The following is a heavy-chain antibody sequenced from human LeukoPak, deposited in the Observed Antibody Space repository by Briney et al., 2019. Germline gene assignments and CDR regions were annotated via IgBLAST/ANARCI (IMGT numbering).Heavy chain of an antibody. CDR1: GYTFTSYD. Sequence: GASVKVSCKASGYTFTSYDINWVRQAPGQGLEWMGWMNPNSGNTGYAQKFQGRVTMTRNTSISTAYMELSSLRSEDTAVYYCARGQRRRYFKRNNYYYYMDVWGKGTTVTISS. V-gene: IGHV1-8*01. D-gene: IGHD3-9*01. CDR3: ARGQRRRYFKRNNYYYYMDV. CDR2: MNPNSGNT. J-gene: IGHJ6*03.